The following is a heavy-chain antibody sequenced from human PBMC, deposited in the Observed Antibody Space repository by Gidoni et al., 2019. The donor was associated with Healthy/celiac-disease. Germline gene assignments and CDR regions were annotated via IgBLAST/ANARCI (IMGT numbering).Heavy chain of an antibody. CDR3: ARGGYSYGYDY. V-gene: IGHV4-59*08. D-gene: IGHD5-18*01. J-gene: IGHJ4*02. CDR1: GGSISSYY. CDR2: IYYSGST. Sequence: QVQLQESGPGLVKPSETLSRTCTVAGGSISSYYWSWIRQPPGKGLEWIGYIYYSGSTNYNPSLKRRVTISVDTPKHQFSLKLSSVTAADTAVYYCARGGYSYGYDYWVQGTLVTVSS.